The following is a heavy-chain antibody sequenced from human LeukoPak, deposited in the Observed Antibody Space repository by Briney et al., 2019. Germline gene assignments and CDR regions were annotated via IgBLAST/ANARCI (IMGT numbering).Heavy chain of an antibody. V-gene: IGHV1-46*01. CDR1: GYTFTSYY. CDR2: INPSGGST. Sequence: ASVKVSCKASGYTFTSYYMHWVRQAPGQGLEWMGIINPSGGSTSYAQKFQGRVTMTRDMSTSTVYMELSSLRSEDTAVYYCARGAYSSGWYHYFDYWGQGALVTVSS. J-gene: IGHJ4*02. D-gene: IGHD6-19*01. CDR3: ARGAYSSGWYHYFDY.